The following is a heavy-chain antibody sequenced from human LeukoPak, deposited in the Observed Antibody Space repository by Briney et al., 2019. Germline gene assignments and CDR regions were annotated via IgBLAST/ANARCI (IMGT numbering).Heavy chain of an antibody. V-gene: IGHV1-8*01. J-gene: IGHJ6*02. D-gene: IGHD3-9*01. CDR2: MNPNSGNT. CDR3: ARRGAELRYFDWLPQYYYYGMDV. Sequence: ASVKVSCKASGYTFTSYDINWVRQATGQGLEWMGWMNPNSGNTGYAQKFQGGVTMTRNTSISTAYMELSSLRSEDTAVYYCARRGAELRYFDWLPQYYYYGMDVWGQGTTVTVSS. CDR1: GYTFTSYD.